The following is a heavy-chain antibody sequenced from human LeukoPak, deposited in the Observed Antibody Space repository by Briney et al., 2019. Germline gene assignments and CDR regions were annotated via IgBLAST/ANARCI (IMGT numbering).Heavy chain of an antibody. CDR2: ISYDGSNK. J-gene: IGHJ6*02. V-gene: IGHV3-30-3*01. D-gene: IGHD3-3*01. CDR1: GFTFSSYT. CDR3: AREGGDFWSGYYKGSYYGMDV. Sequence: GGSLRLSCAASGFTFSSYTMNWVRQAPGKGLEWVAVISYDGSNKYYADSVKGRFTISRDNSKNTLYLQMNSLRAEDTAVYYCAREGGDFWSGYYKGSYYGMDVWGQGTTVTVSS.